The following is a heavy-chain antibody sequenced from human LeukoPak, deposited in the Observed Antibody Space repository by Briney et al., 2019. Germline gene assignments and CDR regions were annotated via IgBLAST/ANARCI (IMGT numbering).Heavy chain of an antibody. V-gene: IGHV3-30-3*01. Sequence: PGGSLRLSCAASRFTFSSYAIHWVRQAPGKGLEWVAVISHDGSNKNYADSVKGRFTISRDNSKNTLHLQMNSLRAEDTAVYYCARAPGSSSSWSYFDFWGQGTLVTVSS. CDR3: ARAPGSSSSWSYFDF. J-gene: IGHJ4*02. CDR1: RFTFSSYA. CDR2: ISHDGSNK. D-gene: IGHD6-13*01.